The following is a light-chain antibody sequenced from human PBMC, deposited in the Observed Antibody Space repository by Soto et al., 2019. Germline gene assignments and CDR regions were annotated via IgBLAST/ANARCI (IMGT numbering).Light chain of an antibody. CDR3: QQRSSWPLVT. CDR1: QSVTTR. CDR2: DAS. V-gene: IGKV3-11*01. Sequence: EIVLTQSPAALFLSPGDTATLSCGASQSVTTRLAWYQQKPGQAPRLLIYDASNRPASIPARFSGSGSGTDFTLTISRLEPEDFAVYYCQQRSSWPLVTFGPGRRLEI. J-gene: IGKJ5*01.